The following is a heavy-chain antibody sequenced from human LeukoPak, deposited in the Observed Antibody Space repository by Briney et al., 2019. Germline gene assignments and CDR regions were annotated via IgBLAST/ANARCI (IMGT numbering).Heavy chain of an antibody. CDR2: IIPIFGTA. V-gene: IGHV1-69*06. Sequence: GGSLRLSCAASGFTFSSYAMHWVRQAPGKGLEWMGGIIPIFGTANYAQKFQGRVTITADKSTSTAYMELSSLRSEDTAVYYCARDRDYGGNLYAFDIWGQGTMVTVSS. CDR1: GFTFSSYA. D-gene: IGHD4-23*01. J-gene: IGHJ3*02. CDR3: ARDRDYGGNLYAFDI.